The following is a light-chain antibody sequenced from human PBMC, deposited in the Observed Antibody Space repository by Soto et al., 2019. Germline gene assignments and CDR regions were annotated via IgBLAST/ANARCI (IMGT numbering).Light chain of an antibody. CDR3: QQYSNWPPWT. CDR1: QGVSSN. Sequence: IVMTQSPATLSVSPGERATLSCRASQGVSSNLAWYQQKPDQAPRLLIYGASTRATGIPARFSGSGSGTEFTLTISSLQSEDFAVYYCQQYSNWPPWTFGQGTKVDIK. CDR2: GAS. J-gene: IGKJ1*01. V-gene: IGKV3-15*01.